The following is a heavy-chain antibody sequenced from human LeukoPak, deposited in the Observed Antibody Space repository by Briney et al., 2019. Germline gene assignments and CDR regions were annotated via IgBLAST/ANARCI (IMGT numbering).Heavy chain of an antibody. J-gene: IGHJ6*04. CDR1: GFSFSGYV. CDR2: IRRDGSYK. CDR3: AKDRGYGIDV. V-gene: IGHV3-30*02. Sequence: GGSLRLSCAASGFSFSGYVMYWVRQAPGKGLEGVAVIRRDGSYKDCADSVKGRFTISRDNHKYTVSLEMNSLRPEDTAVYYCAKDRGYGIDVWGKGTTVTVSS.